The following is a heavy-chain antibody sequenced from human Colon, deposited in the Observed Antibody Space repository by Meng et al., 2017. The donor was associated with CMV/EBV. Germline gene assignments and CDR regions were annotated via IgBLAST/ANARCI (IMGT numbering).Heavy chain of an antibody. CDR2: INEDGSDK. D-gene: IGHD3-10*01. V-gene: IGHV3-7*01. J-gene: IGHJ4*02. CDR1: GLTFSSYW. Sequence: GGSLRLSCAASGLTFSSYWMSWVRQAPGKGLEWVANINEDGSDKYYVDSVKGRFTIPRDNAKNSLYLQMNSLRAEDTAVYYCARDPHFGALDYWGQGTLVTVSS. CDR3: ARDPHFGALDY.